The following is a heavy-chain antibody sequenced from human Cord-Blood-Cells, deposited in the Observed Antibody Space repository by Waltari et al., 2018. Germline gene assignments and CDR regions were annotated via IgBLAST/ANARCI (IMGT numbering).Heavy chain of an antibody. V-gene: IGHV3-53*01. CDR2: IYSGGST. J-gene: IGHJ4*02. Sequence: EVQRVESGGGLIQPGGSLRLSCAASRFTVSSNYMSWVRQAPGKGLEWVSVIYSGGSTYYADSVKGRFTISRDNSKNTLYLQMNSLRAEDTAVYYCARALGILYYFDYWGQGTLVTVSS. CDR1: RFTVSSNY. D-gene: IGHD7-27*01. CDR3: ARALGILYYFDY.